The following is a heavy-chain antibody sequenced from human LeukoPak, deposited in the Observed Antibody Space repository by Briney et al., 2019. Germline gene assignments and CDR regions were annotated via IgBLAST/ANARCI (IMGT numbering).Heavy chain of an antibody. CDR3: ARTPIGLWFGESSLDY. V-gene: IGHV1-2*04. Sequence: GASVKVSCKASGYTFTGYYMHWVRQAPGQGLEWMGWVNPNSGGTNYAQKFQGWVTMTRDTSISTAYMELSRLRSDDTAVYYCARTPIGLWFGESSLDYWGQGTLVTVSS. CDR2: VNPNSGGT. CDR1: GYTFTGYY. J-gene: IGHJ4*02. D-gene: IGHD3-10*01.